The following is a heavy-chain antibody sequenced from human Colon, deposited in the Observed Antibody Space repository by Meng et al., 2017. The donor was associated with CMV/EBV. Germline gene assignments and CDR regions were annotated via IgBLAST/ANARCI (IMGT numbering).Heavy chain of an antibody. D-gene: IGHD2-21*02. V-gene: IGHV3-30*02. CDR3: VKTGTAWQFDF. CDR2: IWFDGSSK. CDR1: GFTFSNYA. Sequence: VYLVGYGGGVVQVGGSLRLSWEASGFTFSNYAMHWVRQAPGKGLEWVAFIWFDGSSKDYADSVKGRFTISRDNSMNRLYLQVNSLRSEDTAVYYCVKTGTAWQFDFWGQGTLVTVSS. J-gene: IGHJ4*02.